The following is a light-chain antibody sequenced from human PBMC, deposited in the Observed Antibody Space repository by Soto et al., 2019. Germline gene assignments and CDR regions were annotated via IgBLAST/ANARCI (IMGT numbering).Light chain of an antibody. CDR1: QSVSSY. V-gene: IGKV3-11*01. Sequence: EIVLTQSPATLSLSPGERATLSCRASQSVSSYLAWYQQKPGQAPRLLIYDASNRATGIPARFSGSGSGTDLTLTISSLEAEDFAVYYCQQRYNWPPLTFGGGTKVDIK. CDR2: DAS. J-gene: IGKJ4*01. CDR3: QQRYNWPPLT.